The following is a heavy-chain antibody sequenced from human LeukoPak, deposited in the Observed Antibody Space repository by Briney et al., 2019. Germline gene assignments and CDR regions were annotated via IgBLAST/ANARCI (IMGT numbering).Heavy chain of an antibody. V-gene: IGHV4-39*01. Sequence: SETLSLTCTVSGGSISSSSYYWGWIRQPPGKGLEWIGSIYYSGSTYYNASLKSQVSISIDTSKNQFSLKLTSVTAADTAVYYCARQTGSGLFILPGGQGTLVTVSS. CDR1: GGSISSSSYY. CDR2: IYYSGST. CDR3: ARQTGSGLFILP. D-gene: IGHD3/OR15-3a*01. J-gene: IGHJ4*02.